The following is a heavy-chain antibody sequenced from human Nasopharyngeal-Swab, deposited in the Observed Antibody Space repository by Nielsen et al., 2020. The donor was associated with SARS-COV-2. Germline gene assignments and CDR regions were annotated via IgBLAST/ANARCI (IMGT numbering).Heavy chain of an antibody. J-gene: IGHJ4*02. CDR3: LPNIVLMVYAIDY. CDR2: ISSSSSYI. CDR1: GFTFDDYA. V-gene: IGHV3-21*01. Sequence: GGSLRLSCAASGFTFDDYAMHWVRQAPGKGLEWVSSISSSSSYIYYADSVKGRFTISRDNAKNSLYLQMNSLRAEDTAVYYCLPNIVLMVYAIDYWGQGTLVTVSS. D-gene: IGHD2-8*01.